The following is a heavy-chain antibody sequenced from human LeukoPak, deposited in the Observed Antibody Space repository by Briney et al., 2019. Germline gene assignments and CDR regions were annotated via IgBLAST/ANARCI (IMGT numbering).Heavy chain of an antibody. D-gene: IGHD1-26*01. Sequence: SETLSLTCTVSGGSISSSTYYWGWIRQPPGKGLEWTGSIHYSGSTYYNPSLKSRVTISVDTSKNQFSLKLSSVTAADTAVYYCAREKWELFDYRGQGTLVTVSS. CDR2: IHYSGST. CDR1: GGSISSSTYY. J-gene: IGHJ4*02. CDR3: AREKWELFDY. V-gene: IGHV4-39*07.